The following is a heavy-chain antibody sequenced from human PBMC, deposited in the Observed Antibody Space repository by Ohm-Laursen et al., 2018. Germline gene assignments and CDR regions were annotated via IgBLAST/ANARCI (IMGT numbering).Heavy chain of an antibody. CDR2: ISHSGFT. CDR3: ARGRWIQDGGSTANDY. J-gene: IGHJ4*02. D-gene: IGHD5-18*01. CDR1: GYSISSGYY. V-gene: IGHV4-38-2*01. Sequence: SDTLSLTCAVSGYSISSGYYWGWIRQPPGKGLEWIGSISHSGFTSYNPSLKSRVTISVDTSKNQFSLRLSSVTAADTAVYYCARGRWIQDGGSTANDYWGQGTLVTVSS.